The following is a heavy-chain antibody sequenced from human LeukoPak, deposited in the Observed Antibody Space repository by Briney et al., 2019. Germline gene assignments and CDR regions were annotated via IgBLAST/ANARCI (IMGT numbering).Heavy chain of an antibody. CDR2: ISWNSGSI. CDR1: GFTFYDYA. D-gene: IGHD3-16*01. J-gene: IGHJ4*02. CDR3: AKDILPRYDYVWTLDY. Sequence: GGSLRLSCAASGFTFYDYAMHWIRHAPGKGLEWVSGISWNSGSIVYADSVKGRFTISRDNAKNSLYLQMNSLRAEDTALYYCAKDILPRYDYVWTLDYWGQGTLVTVSS. V-gene: IGHV3-9*01.